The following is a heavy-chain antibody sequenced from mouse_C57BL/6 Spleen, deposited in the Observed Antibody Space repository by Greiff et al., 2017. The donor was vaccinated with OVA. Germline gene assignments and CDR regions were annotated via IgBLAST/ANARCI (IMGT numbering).Heavy chain of an antibody. CDR1: GYSITSGYD. V-gene: IGHV3-1*01. D-gene: IGHD3-2*02. CDR3: AREDSSGYWFAY. J-gene: IGHJ3*01. Sequence: EVQRVESGPGMVKPSQSLSLTCTVTGYSITSGYDWHWIRHFPGNKLEWMGYISYSGSTNYNPSLKSRISITHDTSKNHFFLKLNSVTTEDTATYYCAREDSSGYWFAYWGQGTLVTVSA. CDR2: ISYSGST.